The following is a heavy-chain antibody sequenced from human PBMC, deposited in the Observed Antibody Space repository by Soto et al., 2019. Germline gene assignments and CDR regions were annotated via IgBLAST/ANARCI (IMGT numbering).Heavy chain of an antibody. D-gene: IGHD6-13*01. V-gene: IGHV5-51*01. CDR2: IYPGDSDT. CDR3: ARHASAGTVREFSDY. CDR1: GYSLTSYW. J-gene: IGHJ4*02. Sequence: PGESLKISCKGSGYSLTSYWIGWVRQMPGKGLEWMGIIYPGDSDTRYSPSFQGQVTISADKSISTAYLQWSSLKASDTAMYYCARHASAGTVREFSDYWGQGTLVTVSS.